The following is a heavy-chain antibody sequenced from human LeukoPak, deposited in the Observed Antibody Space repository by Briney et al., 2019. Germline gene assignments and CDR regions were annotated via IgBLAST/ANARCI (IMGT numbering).Heavy chain of an antibody. V-gene: IGHV1-69*05. Sequence: ASVKVSCKASGGTFSSYAISWVRQAPGQGLEWMGGIIPIFGTANYAQKFQGRVTITTDESTSTAYMELSSLRSEDTAVYYCATGFSSWYYFDYWGQGTLVTVSS. CDR3: ATGFSSWYYFDY. J-gene: IGHJ4*02. CDR2: IIPIFGTA. CDR1: GGTFSSYA. D-gene: IGHD6-13*01.